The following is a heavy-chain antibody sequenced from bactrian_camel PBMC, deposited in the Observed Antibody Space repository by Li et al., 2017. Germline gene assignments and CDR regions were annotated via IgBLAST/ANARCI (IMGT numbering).Heavy chain of an antibody. CDR1: GFTFSTTS. V-gene: IGHV3S1*01. Sequence: HVQLVESGGGLVQPGGSPRLSCAASGFTFSTTSMFWVRQAPGKDREGIAAIYTGGRRYYGDSVKGRFTISKDNAKNTLYLQMNTLKPEDTALYYCAAEIQSSGLCRVWLLGDFGYRGRGTQVTVS. CDR3: AAEIQSSGLCRVWLLGDFGY. CDR2: IYTGGRR. J-gene: IGHJ6*01. D-gene: IGHD2*01.